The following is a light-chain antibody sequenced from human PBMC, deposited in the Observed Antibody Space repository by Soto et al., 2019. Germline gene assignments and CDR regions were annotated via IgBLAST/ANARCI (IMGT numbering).Light chain of an antibody. J-gene: IGKJ1*01. CDR2: SGY. CDR3: QQRYSWIRV. Sequence: VVTQSPDTLSLSPGETATLSCRASQSVSSSVAWYQHKPGQSPRLVVYSGYKRSPGVPARFSGTGSGTDFTLTISSLESDDFAIYYCQQRYSWIRVFGPGTKVEVK. V-gene: IGKV3-11*01. CDR1: QSVSSS.